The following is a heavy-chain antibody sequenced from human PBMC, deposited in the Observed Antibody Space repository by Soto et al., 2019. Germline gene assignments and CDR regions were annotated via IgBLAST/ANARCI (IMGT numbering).Heavy chain of an antibody. CDR1: GFTLSDHY. CDR2: TRNKANNYIT. CDR3: GRLTSGGPAC. J-gene: IGHJ4*02. D-gene: IGHD1-26*01. V-gene: IGHV3-72*01. Sequence: EVQLVESGGGLVQPGGSLRLSCAASGFTLSDHYMDWVSQAPGKGLEWLGRTRNKANNYITEYATSVKGRFTISRDDSKNSVYLQLNSLKSEDTAVYYCGRLTSGGPACCGQGTLVTVSS.